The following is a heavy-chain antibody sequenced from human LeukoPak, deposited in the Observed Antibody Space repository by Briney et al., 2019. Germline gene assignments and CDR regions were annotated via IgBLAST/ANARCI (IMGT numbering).Heavy chain of an antibody. V-gene: IGHV3-53*01. CDR3: ATDGIVGATTPFDY. Sequence: GGSLRLSCAASGLTVSSNYMSWVRQAPGKGLECVSVIYGGGTTYYADSVKGRFTISRDDSKNTLYLQMNSLRAEDTAVYYCATDGIVGATTPFDYWGQGTLVTVSS. CDR2: IYGGGTT. J-gene: IGHJ4*02. D-gene: IGHD1-26*01. CDR1: GLTVSSNY.